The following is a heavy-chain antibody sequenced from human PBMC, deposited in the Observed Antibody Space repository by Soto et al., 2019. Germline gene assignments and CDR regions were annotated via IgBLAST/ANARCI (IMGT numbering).Heavy chain of an antibody. Sequence: GGSLRLSCAASGFTFSSYGMHWVSLAPGKGLERVAVISYDGSNKYYADSVKGRFTISRDNSKNTLYLQMNSLRAEDTAVYYCAKALTRSGGYCSSTSCYGYYYYYMDVWGKGTTVTVSS. CDR3: AKALTRSGGYCSSTSCYGYYYYYMDV. CDR1: GFTFSSYG. D-gene: IGHD2-2*01. CDR2: ISYDGSNK. V-gene: IGHV3-30*18. J-gene: IGHJ6*03.